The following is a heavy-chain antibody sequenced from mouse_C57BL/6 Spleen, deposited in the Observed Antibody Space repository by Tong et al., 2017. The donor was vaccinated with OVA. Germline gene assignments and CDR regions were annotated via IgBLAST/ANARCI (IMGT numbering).Heavy chain of an antibody. V-gene: IGHV14-1*01. CDR3: ARTDYGNYPFAY. Sequence: EVQLQESGAELVRPGASVKLSCTASGFNIKDYYMHWVKQRPEQGLEWIGRIDPEDGDTEYAPKFQGKATMTADTSSNTAYLQLSSLTSEDTAIYYCARTDYGNYPFAYWGQGTLVTVSA. J-gene: IGHJ3*01. CDR2: IDPEDGDT. CDR1: GFNIKDYY. D-gene: IGHD2-1*01.